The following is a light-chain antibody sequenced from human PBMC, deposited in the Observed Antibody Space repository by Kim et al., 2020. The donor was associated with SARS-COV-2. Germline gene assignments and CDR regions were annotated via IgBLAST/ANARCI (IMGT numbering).Light chain of an antibody. V-gene: IGKV3-15*01. Sequence: SVCPGERATLSRRASQSLSGNLAWYQQKPGQAPRLLIYRASTRAAGVPDRFSGTGSATDFTLTISSLQSEDFALYYCHQYNTWHTFGQGTKVDIK. J-gene: IGKJ2*01. CDR3: HQYNTWHT. CDR1: QSLSGN. CDR2: RAS.